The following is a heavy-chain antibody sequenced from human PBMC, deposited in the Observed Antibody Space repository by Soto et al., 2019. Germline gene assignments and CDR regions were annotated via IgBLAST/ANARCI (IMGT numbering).Heavy chain of an antibody. J-gene: IGHJ4*02. CDR2: MNPNSGNT. CDR3: ARGGSSSGWFLFDY. V-gene: IGHV1-8*01. D-gene: IGHD6-19*01. CDR1: GYTFTSYD. Sequence: GASVKVSCKASGYTFTSYDINWVRQATGQGLEWMGWMNPNSGNTGYAQKFQGRVTMTRNTSISTAYMELSSLRSEDTAVYYCARGGSSSGWFLFDYWGQGTLVTVSS.